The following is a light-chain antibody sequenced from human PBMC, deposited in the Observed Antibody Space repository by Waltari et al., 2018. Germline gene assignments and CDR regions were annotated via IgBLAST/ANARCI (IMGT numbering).Light chain of an antibody. J-gene: IGKJ1*01. Sequence: EIVLTQSPGTLSLSPGERATFSCRASQSVASNYLAWYQQKLGQAPRVLIYGASSRATGIPDRFSGSGSGTDFTLTISRLEPEGFAVYYCHQYGSSPQTFGQGTRVEIK. V-gene: IGKV3-20*01. CDR2: GAS. CDR3: HQYGSSPQT. CDR1: QSVASNY.